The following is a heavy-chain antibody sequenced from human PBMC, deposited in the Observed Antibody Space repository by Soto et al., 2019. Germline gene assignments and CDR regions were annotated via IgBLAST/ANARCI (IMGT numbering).Heavy chain of an antibody. Sequence: SETLSLTCTVSGGSISSYYWSWIRQPPGKGLEWIGYIYYSGSTNYNPSLKSRVTISVDTSKNQFSLKLSSVTPADTAVYYCVGDSGYCSSTSCYAGYYFDYWGQGTLVTVSS. CDR3: VGDSGYCSSTSCYAGYYFDY. V-gene: IGHV4-59*01. D-gene: IGHD2-2*01. J-gene: IGHJ4*02. CDR2: IYYSGST. CDR1: GGSISSYY.